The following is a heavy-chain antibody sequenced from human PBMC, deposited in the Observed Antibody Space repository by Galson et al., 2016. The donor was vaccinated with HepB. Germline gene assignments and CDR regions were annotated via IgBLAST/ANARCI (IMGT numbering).Heavy chain of an antibody. D-gene: IGHD3-3*01. J-gene: IGHJ6*02. CDR1: GFTFSSYE. CDR3: ARDGRVREWLKKFYYYGMDV. CDR2: ISSSGNTI. Sequence: SLRLSCAASGFTFSSYEMNWVRQAPGKGLEWVSYISSSGNTIYYADSVKGRFTISRDNAKNSLYQQMNSLRAEDTAAYYCARDGRVREWLKKFYYYGMDVWGQGTTVTVSS. V-gene: IGHV3-48*03.